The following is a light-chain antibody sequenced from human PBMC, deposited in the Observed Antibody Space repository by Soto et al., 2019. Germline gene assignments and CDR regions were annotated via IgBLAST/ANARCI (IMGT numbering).Light chain of an antibody. J-gene: IGLJ2*01. Sequence: QSVLTQPASVSAYPGQSITISCSGTSSDVGGYNYVSWCQQRPGKAPQLLIYDVTNRPSGVSYRFSGSKSGSTASLTISGLQAEDEADYYCSSYTTSNTVVFGGGTQLTVL. CDR3: SSYTTSNTVV. CDR1: SSDVGGYNY. V-gene: IGLV2-14*03. CDR2: DVT.